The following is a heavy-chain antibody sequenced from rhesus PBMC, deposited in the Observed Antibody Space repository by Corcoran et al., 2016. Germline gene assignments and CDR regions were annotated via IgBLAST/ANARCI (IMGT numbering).Heavy chain of an antibody. Sequence: QVQLQESGPGLVKPSEPLSLPSAVSVGSFSSYWWSWLRQPPGQGLEGIGEIKGNSGSTNYNTSLKSRVTISKDASKNQFSLKRSSVTAADTAVYYCARYGWAVAGPHFDYWGQGVLVTVSS. V-gene: IGHV4-80*01. CDR3: ARYGWAVAGPHFDY. J-gene: IGHJ4*01. CDR2: IKGNSGST. D-gene: IGHD6-37*01. CDR1: VGSFSSYW.